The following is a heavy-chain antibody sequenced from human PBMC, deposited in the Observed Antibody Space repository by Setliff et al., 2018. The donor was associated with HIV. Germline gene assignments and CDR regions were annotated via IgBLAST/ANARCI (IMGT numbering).Heavy chain of an antibody. D-gene: IGHD6-19*01. Sequence: SETLSLTCTVSGGSVSGYYWSWIRQPPGKGLEWIGYIYHSGSTNYNPSLKSRVSISVDTSKNQFSLKVTSVTAADTAVYYCASAVAGTREFDYWGRGTLVTVSS. CDR3: ASAVAGTREFDY. CDR1: GGSVSGYY. J-gene: IGHJ4*02. CDR2: IYHSGST. V-gene: IGHV4-59*02.